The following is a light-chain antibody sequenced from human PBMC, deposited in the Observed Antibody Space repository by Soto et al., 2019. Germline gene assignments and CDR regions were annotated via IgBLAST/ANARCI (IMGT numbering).Light chain of an antibody. J-gene: IGKJ2*01. V-gene: IGKV1-39*01. CDR3: QQTYSTPYT. CDR1: QSISND. CDR2: AAS. Sequence: DIQMTQSPSSLSASVGDRVTITCRASQSISNDLNWYQQKPGKAPKLLIYAASNLHSGVPSRFSGSRSGTDFSLTISSLQPEDFATYYYQQTYSTPYTFGQGTKVDIK.